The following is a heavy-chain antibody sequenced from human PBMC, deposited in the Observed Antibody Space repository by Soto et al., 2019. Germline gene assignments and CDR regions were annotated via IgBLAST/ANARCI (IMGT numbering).Heavy chain of an antibody. J-gene: IGHJ6*02. CDR1: GGCFIHYY. CDR3: VRGRAINYYHNGMDV. Sequence: SETLSLTCSVCGGCFIHYYLSCIPQPPGKGLYWIREINHSGGTNYNPTLKRRVTISVDTSKNQFSLKRRSVIEADTAVYYCVRGRAINYYHNGMDVWDQGTTVTVSS. CDR2: INHSGGT. V-gene: IGHV4-34*01.